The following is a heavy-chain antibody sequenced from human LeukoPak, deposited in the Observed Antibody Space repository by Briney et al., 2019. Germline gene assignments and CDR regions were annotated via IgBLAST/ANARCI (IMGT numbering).Heavy chain of an antibody. Sequence: GGSLRLSCAASGFTFSSYWMSWVRQAPGKGLEWVANIKQDGSEKYYADSVKGRFTISRDNAKNSLYLQMNSLRAEDTAVYYCARDLSSGYGDYVFDYWGQGTLVTVSS. V-gene: IGHV3-7*01. CDR1: GFTFSSYW. CDR3: ARDLSSGYGDYVFDY. D-gene: IGHD4-17*01. CDR2: IKQDGSEK. J-gene: IGHJ4*02.